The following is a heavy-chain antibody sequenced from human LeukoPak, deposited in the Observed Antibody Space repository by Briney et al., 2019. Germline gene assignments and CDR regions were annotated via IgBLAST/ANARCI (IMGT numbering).Heavy chain of an antibody. Sequence: PSETLSLTCTVSGGSISSCYWSWIRQPPGKGLEWIGYINYSGSANYNPSLKSRVTISVDTSKNQFSLKLSSVTAADTAVYYCARDIDGDYYVSGGNFDYWGQGTLVTVSS. D-gene: IGHD3-10*01. CDR1: GGSISSCY. CDR2: INYSGSA. V-gene: IGHV4-59*01. CDR3: ARDIDGDYYVSGGNFDY. J-gene: IGHJ4*02.